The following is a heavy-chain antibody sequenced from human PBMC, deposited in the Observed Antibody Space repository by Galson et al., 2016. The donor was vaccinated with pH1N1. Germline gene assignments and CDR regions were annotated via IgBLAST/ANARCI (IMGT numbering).Heavy chain of an antibody. D-gene: IGHD5/OR15-5a*01. CDR2: FIPMINLA. Sequence: SVKVSCKASGDGFSSHTITWVRQAPGQGLEWVGRFIPMINLANSAQKFQGRVTITADKSTTTVYMHLTSLRPEDTAVYYCARVRSPEAMSGTPLYWGQGTLVTVSS. V-gene: IGHV1-69*02. J-gene: IGHJ4*02. CDR3: ARVRSPEAMSGTPLY. CDR1: GDGFSSHT.